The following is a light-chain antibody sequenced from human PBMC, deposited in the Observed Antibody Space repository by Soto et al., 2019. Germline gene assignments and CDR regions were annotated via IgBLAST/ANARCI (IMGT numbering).Light chain of an antibody. V-gene: IGKV3-20*01. CDR1: QSVSSNY. CDR2: GAS. J-gene: IGKJ1*01. CDR3: QQYGSSPRT. Sequence: EIVLTQSPGTLSLSPGERATLSCRASQSVSSNYLAWYQQRPGQAPRLLVYGASSRATGIPDRFSASGPGADFTLTISRLEPEDFAVYYCQQYGSSPRTFGQGTKVEIK.